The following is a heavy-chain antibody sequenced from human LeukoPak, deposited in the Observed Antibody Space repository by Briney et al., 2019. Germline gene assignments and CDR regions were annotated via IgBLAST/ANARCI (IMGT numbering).Heavy chain of an antibody. Sequence: SETLSLTCTVSGGSMSYYYWSWVRQPPGKGLEWIGYIHYTGSTDYNPSLKSRVTISVDTSKNQFSLKVRSVTAADTAVYYCARGGGYYYWGQGTLVTVSS. J-gene: IGHJ4*02. CDR1: GGSMSYYY. D-gene: IGHD5-12*01. CDR3: ARGGGYYY. CDR2: IHYTGST. V-gene: IGHV4-59*12.